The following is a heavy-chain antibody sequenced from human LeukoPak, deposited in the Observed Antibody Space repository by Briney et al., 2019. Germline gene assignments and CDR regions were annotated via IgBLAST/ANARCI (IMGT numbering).Heavy chain of an antibody. D-gene: IGHD1-26*01. CDR3: ARRASGSYPDYFDS. Sequence: PPETLSLTCTFSGGSSVSYYWNWIRQSPGKGLEWIGYIHYSGSTKYNPSLKSRATISVDTSKNLVSLKLSSVTAGDTAVYYCARRASGSYPDYFDSWGQGTLVTVSS. V-gene: IGHV4-59*08. CDR2: IHYSGST. CDR1: GGSSVSYY. J-gene: IGHJ4*02.